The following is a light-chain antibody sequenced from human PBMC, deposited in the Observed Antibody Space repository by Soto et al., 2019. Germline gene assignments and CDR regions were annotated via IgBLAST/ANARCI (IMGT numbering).Light chain of an antibody. CDR3: QQRSNWPRLT. Sequence: EIMLKQSQGTLSLTRGEGSTLXRRSSQSVSSSYLAWFQQKPGQAPRLLIYDASNRATGIPARFSGSGSGTDFTLTISSLEPEDFAVYYCQQRSNWPRLTFGGGTKVDIK. J-gene: IGKJ4*01. V-gene: IGKV3D-20*02. CDR1: QSVSSSY. CDR2: DAS.